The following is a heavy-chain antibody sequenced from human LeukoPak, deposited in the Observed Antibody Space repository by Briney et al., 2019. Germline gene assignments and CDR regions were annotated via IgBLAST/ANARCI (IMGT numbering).Heavy chain of an antibody. V-gene: IGHV3-30*18. D-gene: IGHD3-16*02. CDR3: AKDRYTHTIEYYFDY. Sequence: GGSLRLSCAASGFTFSSYGMHWVRQAPGKGLEGVAVISYDGSNKYYADSVKGRFTISRDNSKNTLYLQMNSLRAEDTAVYYCAKDRYTHTIEYYFDYWGQGTLVTVSS. CDR1: GFTFSSYG. CDR2: ISYDGSNK. J-gene: IGHJ4*02.